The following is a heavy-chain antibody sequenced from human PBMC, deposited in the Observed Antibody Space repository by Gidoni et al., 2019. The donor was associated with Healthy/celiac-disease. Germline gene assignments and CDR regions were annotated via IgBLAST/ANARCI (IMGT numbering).Heavy chain of an antibody. CDR3: ARGSVLVVAATHVDY. CDR2: INPNSGGT. J-gene: IGHJ4*02. D-gene: IGHD2-15*01. CDR1: GFPFTRYY. V-gene: IGHV1-2*06. Sequence: QVQLVQSGAEVKKPGASVKVPCQASGFPFTRYYMHWVRQAPGQGLEWMGRINPNSGGTNYAQKFQGGVAMTRDTSISTAYMEVSRLGSDDTAVYYCARGSVLVVAATHVDYWGQGTLVTVSS.